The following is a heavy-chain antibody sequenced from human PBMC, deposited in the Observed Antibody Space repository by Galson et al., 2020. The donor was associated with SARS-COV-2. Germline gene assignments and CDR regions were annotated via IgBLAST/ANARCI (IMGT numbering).Heavy chain of an antibody. CDR2: IYSSGST. CDR3: ARNSCTSTICPSPFDY. V-gene: IGHV4-59*01. D-gene: IGHD2-2*01. J-gene: IGHJ4*02. Sequence: ASETLSLTCTVSGGSISGSYWTWIRQPPGKGLEWIGYIYSSGSTNYNPSLKSRVTMSLDTSQKQFSLKLSSVTAADTAVYFCARNSCTSTICPSPFDYWGQVTLVTVSS. CDR1: GGSISGSY.